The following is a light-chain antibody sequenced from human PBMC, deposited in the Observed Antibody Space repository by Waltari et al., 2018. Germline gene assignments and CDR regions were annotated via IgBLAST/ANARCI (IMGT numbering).Light chain of an antibody. J-gene: IGLJ3*02. V-gene: IGLV2-18*02. CDR3: SSYTSSTTLV. Sequence: TISCTGTRTDVGSYSRVSWYQQPPGSAPKVIIYEVNKRPSGVPDRFSGSKSGNTASLTISGLQPEDEADYYCSSYTSSTTLVFGGGTSLTVL. CDR1: RTDVGSYSR. CDR2: EVN.